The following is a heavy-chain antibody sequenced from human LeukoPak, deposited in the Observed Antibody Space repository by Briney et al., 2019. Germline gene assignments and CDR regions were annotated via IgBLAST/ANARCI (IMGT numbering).Heavy chain of an antibody. J-gene: IGHJ4*02. CDR2: INDGPYI. V-gene: IGHV3-21*04. Sequence: GGSLRLSCAASGFTFSSYTMNWVRQAPGKGLEWVSSINDGPYIFYADSVKGRFTISRDNAKNSLYLQMNSLRAEDTAVYYCAKGPLPRIDYWGQGTLVTVSS. CDR1: GFTFSSYT. CDR3: AKGPLPRIDY.